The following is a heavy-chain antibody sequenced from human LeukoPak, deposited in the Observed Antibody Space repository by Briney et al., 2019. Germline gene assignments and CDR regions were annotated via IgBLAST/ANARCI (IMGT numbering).Heavy chain of an antibody. Sequence: GASVKVSCKASGYTFTSYAISWVRQAPGQGLKWMGGIIPIFGTANYAQKFQGRVTITADESTSTAYMELSSLRSEDTAVYYCARNVMNYYDSSGSFDYWGQGTLVTVSS. D-gene: IGHD3-22*01. CDR2: IIPIFGTA. J-gene: IGHJ4*02. V-gene: IGHV1-69*13. CDR1: GYTFTSYA. CDR3: ARNVMNYYDSSGSFDY.